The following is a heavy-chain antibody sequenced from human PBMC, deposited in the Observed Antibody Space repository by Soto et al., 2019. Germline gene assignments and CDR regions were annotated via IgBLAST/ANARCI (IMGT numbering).Heavy chain of an antibody. CDR1: GFTFDDYA. J-gene: IGHJ5*02. V-gene: IGHV3-43*02. Sequence: GESLKISCAASGFTFDDYAMHWVRQAPGKGLEWVSLISGDGGSTYYADSVKGRFTISRDNSKNSLYLQMNSLRTEDTALYYCAKLVIYGDYNWFDPWGQGTLVTVSS. CDR3: AKLVIYGDYNWFDP. D-gene: IGHD4-17*01. CDR2: ISGDGGST.